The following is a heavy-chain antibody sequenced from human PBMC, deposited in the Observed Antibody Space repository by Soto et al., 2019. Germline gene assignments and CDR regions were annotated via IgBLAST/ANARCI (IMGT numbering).Heavy chain of an antibody. V-gene: IGHV3-9*01. CDR3: VKDESINWYSGHFRH. D-gene: IGHD6-13*01. J-gene: IGHJ1*01. Sequence: GGSLRLSCAASGFTFDDYAMHWVRQVPGKGLEWVSGINWNSGSIGYGDSVKGRFAISGDNAKNSLHLQMNSLSAEDTAFYYCVKDESINWYSGHFRHWGQGTLVTVSS. CDR1: GFTFDDYA. CDR2: INWNSGSI.